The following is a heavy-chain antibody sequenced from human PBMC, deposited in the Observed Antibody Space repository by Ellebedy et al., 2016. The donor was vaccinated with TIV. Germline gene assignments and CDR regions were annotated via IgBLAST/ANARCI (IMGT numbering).Heavy chain of an antibody. D-gene: IGHD3-10*01. CDR2: IYYSGST. CDR3: ARAGKDYYGLGGGDWFDP. CDR1: GGSVRSGFYY. Sequence: MPSETLSLTCTVSGGSVRSGFYYWSWIRQPPGKGLEYIGYIYYSGSTNYNPSLKSRVTISVDTSKNQFFLKLSSVTTADTAVYYCARAGKDYYGLGGGDWFDPWGQGTLVIVSS. V-gene: IGHV4-61*01. J-gene: IGHJ5*02.